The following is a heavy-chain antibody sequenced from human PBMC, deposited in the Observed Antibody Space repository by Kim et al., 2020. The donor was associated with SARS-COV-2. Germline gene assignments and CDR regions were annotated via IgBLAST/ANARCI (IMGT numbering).Heavy chain of an antibody. Sequence: GYADSGKGRFTISRDNAKNSLYLQMNSLRAEDTALYYCAKDSGGGSSIDYWGQGTLVTVSS. CDR3: AKDSGGGSSIDY. V-gene: IGHV3-9*01. D-gene: IGHD3-16*01. J-gene: IGHJ4*02.